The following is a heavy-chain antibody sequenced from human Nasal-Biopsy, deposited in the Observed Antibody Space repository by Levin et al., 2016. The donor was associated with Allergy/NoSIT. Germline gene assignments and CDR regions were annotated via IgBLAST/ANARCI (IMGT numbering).Heavy chain of an antibody. CDR1: GFPFSSYW. D-gene: IGHD3-3*02. CDR3: VREHFWAFDY. Sequence: GESLKISCVASGFPFSSYWMNWVRQAPGKGLVWVSRLTSDGNIDYADSVNGRFTISRDNAKNTMYLQMDSLRAEDTAVYYCVREHFWAFDYWGLGTLVTVSS. V-gene: IGHV3-74*01. CDR2: LTSDGNI. J-gene: IGHJ4*02.